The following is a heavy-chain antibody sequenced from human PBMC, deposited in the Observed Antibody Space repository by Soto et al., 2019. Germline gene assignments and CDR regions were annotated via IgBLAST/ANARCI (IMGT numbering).Heavy chain of an antibody. J-gene: IGHJ6*02. V-gene: IGHV1-18*01. CDR3: AKNGQPPYYYYGMDF. Sequence: QGQLVQSGPEVKKPGASVKVSCKASGYTFSRYGISWVRQAPGKGLEWMGWVSGYNGGTKYAQKVQGRVTMTIDTSTYTAYMELMSLTSDYTAIYYCAKNGQPPYYYYGMDFWGQGTTVTVSS. CDR2: VSGYNGGT. CDR1: GYTFSRYG. D-gene: IGHD2-8*01.